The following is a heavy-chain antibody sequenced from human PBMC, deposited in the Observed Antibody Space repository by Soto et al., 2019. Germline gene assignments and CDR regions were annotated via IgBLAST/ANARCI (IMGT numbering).Heavy chain of an antibody. V-gene: IGHV1-18*01. Sequence: ASVQVSCKTSGYTFTSYGISWVRQATGQGLEWMGWISAYNGNTNYAQKLQGRVTMTTDTSTSTAYMELRSLRSDDTAVYYCARVLVLAYCGGDCYPHDNWFDPWGQGTLVTVSS. CDR3: ARVLVLAYCGGDCYPHDNWFDP. CDR2: ISAYNGNT. D-gene: IGHD2-21*02. CDR1: GYTFTSYG. J-gene: IGHJ5*02.